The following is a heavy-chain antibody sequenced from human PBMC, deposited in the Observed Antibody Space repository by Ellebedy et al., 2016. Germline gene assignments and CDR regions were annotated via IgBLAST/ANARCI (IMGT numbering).Heavy chain of an antibody. CDR1: GFTFSSYW. J-gene: IGHJ4*02. D-gene: IGHD1-26*01. V-gene: IGHV3-74*01. CDR2: INSDGSST. Sequence: GGSLRLSCAASGFTFSSYWMHWVRQAPGKGLVWVSRINSDGSSTSYADSVKGRFTVSRDNAKNSLYLQMNSLRAEDTAVYYCARDRLVGATTRPGDFDYWGQGTLVTVSS. CDR3: ARDRLVGATTRPGDFDY.